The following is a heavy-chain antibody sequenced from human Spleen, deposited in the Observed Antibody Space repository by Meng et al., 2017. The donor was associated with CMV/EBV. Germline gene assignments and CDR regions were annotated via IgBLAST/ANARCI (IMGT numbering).Heavy chain of an antibody. J-gene: IGHJ4*02. D-gene: IGHD7-27*01. CDR3: ARDNNWGPDY. CDR2: INPNSGGT. Sequence: ASVKVSCKASGYTFANYYIHWVRQAPGRGLEWMGWINPNSGGTDYAQKFQGRVTMTRDTSINTGYMELTRLTSDDTAVYYCARDNNWGPDYWGQGTLVTVSS. V-gene: IGHV1-2*02. CDR1: GYTFANYY.